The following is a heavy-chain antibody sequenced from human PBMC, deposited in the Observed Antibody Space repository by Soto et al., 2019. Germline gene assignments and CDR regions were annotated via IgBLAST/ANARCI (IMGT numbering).Heavy chain of an antibody. J-gene: IGHJ3*02. V-gene: IGHV4-59*01. CDR2: IYNSAPTRST. Sequence: PSETLSLTCTVSGGSISSYYLSWIRQPPGKGLEWIGYIYNSAPTRSTVYNPSLTSRVTISVDTAKNQFSLKLSSVIAADTAVYFCARGNAFDNCGQGILVTVSS. CDR1: GGSISSYY. CDR3: ARGNAFDN.